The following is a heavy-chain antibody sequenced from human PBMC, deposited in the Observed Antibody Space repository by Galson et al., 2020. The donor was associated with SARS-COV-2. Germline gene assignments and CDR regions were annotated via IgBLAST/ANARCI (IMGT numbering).Heavy chain of an antibody. V-gene: IGHV3-43*01. CDR2: ISWDGGST. CDR3: AKANNRQWLWYDY. D-gene: IGHD6-19*01. Sequence: LSLTCAASGFTFDDYTMHWVRQAPGKGLEWVSLISWDGGSTYYADSVKGRFTISRDNSKNSLYLQMNSLRTEDTALYYCAKANNRQWLWYDYWGQGTLVTVSS. J-gene: IGHJ4*02. CDR1: GFTFDDYT.